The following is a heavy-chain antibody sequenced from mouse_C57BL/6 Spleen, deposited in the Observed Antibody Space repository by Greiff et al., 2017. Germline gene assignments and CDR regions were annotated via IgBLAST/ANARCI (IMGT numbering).Heavy chain of an antibody. V-gene: IGHV1-26*01. CDR2: INPNNGGT. CDR1: GYTFTDYY. D-gene: IGHD1-1*01. J-gene: IGHJ2*01. CDR3: ARSDYGRNYFDY. Sequence: VQLKQPGAELVMPGASVKISCKASGYTFTDYYMNWVKQSHGKSLEWIGDINPNNGGTSYNQKFKGKATLTVDKSSSTAYMELRSLTSEDSAVYYCARSDYGRNYFDYWGQGTTLTVSS.